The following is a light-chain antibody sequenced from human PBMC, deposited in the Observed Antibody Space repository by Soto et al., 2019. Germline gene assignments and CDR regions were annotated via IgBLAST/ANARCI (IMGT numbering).Light chain of an antibody. CDR3: QQRSYGYT. CDR2: DAS. V-gene: IGKV3-11*01. J-gene: IGKJ2*01. Sequence: IVLTQSPVTLSLSPGERATLSCRASQHISTFLAWYQHEVGQAPRLLISDASKRAIGTPARFSGSGSGTDFTLTISSLEPEDFAVYYCQQRSYGYTFGQGTKLEI. CDR1: QHISTF.